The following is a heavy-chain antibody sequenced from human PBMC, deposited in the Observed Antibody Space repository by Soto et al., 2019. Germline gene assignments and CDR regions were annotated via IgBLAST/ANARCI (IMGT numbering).Heavy chain of an antibody. Sequence: QVQLVQSGAEVKEPGASVRVSCKASGYTFTAYYMHWVRQAPGQGLEWMGWINPRNGATNYAQKYQGKVTMTRDTTISTAYMELSTLISNDTAVYYCARPPPPGLYYYAMDVWGRGTTVIVSS. CDR2: INPRNGAT. V-gene: IGHV1-2*02. CDR3: ARPPPPGLYYYAMDV. J-gene: IGHJ6*02. CDR1: GYTFTAYY.